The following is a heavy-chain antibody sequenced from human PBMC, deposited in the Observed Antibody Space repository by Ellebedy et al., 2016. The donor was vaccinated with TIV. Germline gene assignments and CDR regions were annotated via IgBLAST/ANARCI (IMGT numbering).Heavy chain of an antibody. CDR3: ARLSIAAAGTEVYGMDV. J-gene: IGHJ6*02. CDR1: GYTFTSYY. V-gene: IGHV1-46*01. D-gene: IGHD6-13*01. Sequence: ASVKVSCKASGYTFTSYYMHWVRQAPGQGLEWMGIINPSGGSTSYAQKFQGRVTMTRDTSTSTVYMELSSLRSEDTAVYYWARLSIAAAGTEVYGMDVWGQGILVTVSS. CDR2: INPSGGST.